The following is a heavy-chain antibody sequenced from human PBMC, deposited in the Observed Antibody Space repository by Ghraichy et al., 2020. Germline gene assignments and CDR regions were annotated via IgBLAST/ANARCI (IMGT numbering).Heavy chain of an antibody. CDR3: ARAATYNLDY. CDR2: MEHSGGT. J-gene: IGHJ4*02. V-gene: IGHV4-4*02. CDR1: GASISDNW. D-gene: IGHD5-24*01. Sequence: LSLTCAVSGASISDNWWSWVRQPPGKGLEWIGEMEHSGGTNYNPSLKSRITISVDTSMNQFSLRLSSVTAADTAVYYCARAATYNLDYWGQGTLVTVSS.